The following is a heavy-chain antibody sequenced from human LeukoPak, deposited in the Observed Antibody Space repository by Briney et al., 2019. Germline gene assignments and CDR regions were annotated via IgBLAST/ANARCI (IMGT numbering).Heavy chain of an antibody. D-gene: IGHD6-19*01. CDR3: ERSSSGWYRY. CDR1: GGSISSYY. Sequence: SETLSLTCTVSGGSISSYYWSWIRQPPGKGLEWIGYIYYSGSTNYNPSLKSRVTISVDTSKNQFSLKLSSVTAADTAVYYCERSSSGWYRYWGQGTLVTVSS. CDR2: IYYSGST. V-gene: IGHV4-59*01. J-gene: IGHJ4*02.